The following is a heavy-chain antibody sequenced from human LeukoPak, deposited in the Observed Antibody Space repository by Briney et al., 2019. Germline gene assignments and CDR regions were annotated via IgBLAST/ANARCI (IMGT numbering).Heavy chain of an antibody. D-gene: IGHD5-18*01. CDR3: ARGNSYGESLDY. CDR1: VGTFSSYA. J-gene: IGHJ4*02. V-gene: IGHV1-69*05. Sequence: SVKVSCKASVGTFSSYAISWVRQAPGQGLEWMGRIIPIFGTANYAQKFQGRVTITTDESTSTAYMELSSLRSEDTAVYYCARGNSYGESLDYWGQGTLVTVSS. CDR2: IIPIFGTA.